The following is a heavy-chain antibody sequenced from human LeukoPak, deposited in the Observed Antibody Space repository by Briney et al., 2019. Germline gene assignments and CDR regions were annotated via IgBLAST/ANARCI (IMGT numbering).Heavy chain of an antibody. CDR1: GYTFTSYD. Sequence: ASVTVSCKASGYTFTSYDINWVRQVTGQGLEWMGWMNPNSGNTGYAQKFQGRVTMTRNTSISTAYMELSSLRSEDTAVYYCASAQYDSSGHVVAFDIWGQGTMVTVSS. CDR2: MNPNSGNT. J-gene: IGHJ3*02. CDR3: ASAQYDSSGHVVAFDI. D-gene: IGHD3-22*01. V-gene: IGHV1-8*01.